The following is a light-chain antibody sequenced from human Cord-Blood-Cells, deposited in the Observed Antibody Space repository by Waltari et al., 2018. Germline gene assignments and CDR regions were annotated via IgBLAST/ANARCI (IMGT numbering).Light chain of an antibody. V-gene: IGLV8-61*01. CDR2: STN. Sequence: QTVVTQEPSFSVSPGGTVTLTCGLSSGSVSTSYYPSWYQQTPGQAPRTLISSTNTRSSGVPDRFSGSILGNNAALTITGAQADDESDYYCVLYMGSGIWVFGGGTKLTVL. CDR3: VLYMGSGIWV. CDR1: SGSVSTSYY. J-gene: IGLJ3*02.